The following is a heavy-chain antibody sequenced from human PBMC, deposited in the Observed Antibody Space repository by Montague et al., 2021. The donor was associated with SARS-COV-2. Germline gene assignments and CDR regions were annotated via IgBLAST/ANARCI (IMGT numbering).Heavy chain of an antibody. Sequence: PALVKPTQTLTLTRTFSGFSLSTSGMCVSWIRQPPGKALEWLARXDWDDDKYYSTSLKTRLTISKDTSKNQVVLTMTNMDPVDTATYYCARTYGSGRGFDLWGRGTLVTVSS. V-gene: IGHV2-70*11. CDR2: XDWDDDK. J-gene: IGHJ2*01. CDR3: ARTYGSGRGFDL. D-gene: IGHD3-10*01. CDR1: GFSLSTSGMC.